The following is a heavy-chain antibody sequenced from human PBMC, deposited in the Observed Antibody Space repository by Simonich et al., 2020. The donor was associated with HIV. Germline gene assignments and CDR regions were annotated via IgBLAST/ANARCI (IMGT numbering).Heavy chain of an antibody. CDR2: INHSGNT. Sequence: QVRLQQWGAGLLKPSKTLSLTCAVYGGSFSGYYWGWIRQPPGKGLEWLGEINHSGNTNYNPALKSRVTISRDTSKNQFSLKLSSVTAADTAIYYCARVIFVTSAGFDYWGQGTLVTVSS. J-gene: IGHJ4*02. D-gene: IGHD3-3*02. V-gene: IGHV4-34*01. CDR3: ARVIFVTSAGFDY. CDR1: GGSFSGYY.